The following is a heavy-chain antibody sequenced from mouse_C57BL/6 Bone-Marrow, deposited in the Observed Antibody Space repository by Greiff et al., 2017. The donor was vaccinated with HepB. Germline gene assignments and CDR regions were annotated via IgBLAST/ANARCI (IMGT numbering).Heavy chain of an antibody. CDR1: GYTFTDYN. J-gene: IGHJ1*03. D-gene: IGHD1-1*01. CDR2: INPNNGGT. CDR3: ARGRGSYWYFDV. V-gene: IGHV1-18*01. Sequence: VQLQQSGPELVKPGASVKIPCKASGYTFTDYNMDWVKQSHGKSLEWIGDINPNNGGTIYNQKFKGKATLTVDKSSSTAYMELRSLTSEDTAVYYCARGRGSYWYFDVWGTGTTVTVSS.